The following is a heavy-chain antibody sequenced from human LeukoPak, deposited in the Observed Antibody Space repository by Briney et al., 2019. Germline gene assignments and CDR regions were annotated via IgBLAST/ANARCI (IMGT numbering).Heavy chain of an antibody. Sequence: GGSLRLSCAASGFTFSSYGMHWVRQAPGKGLEWVAVISYDGSNKYYVDSVKGRFTISRDNSKNTLYLQMNSLRAEDTAVYYCANGHSSGWYLDYFDYWGQGTLVTVSS. CDR3: ANGHSSGWYLDYFDY. V-gene: IGHV3-30*18. J-gene: IGHJ4*02. CDR2: ISYDGSNK. CDR1: GFTFSSYG. D-gene: IGHD6-19*01.